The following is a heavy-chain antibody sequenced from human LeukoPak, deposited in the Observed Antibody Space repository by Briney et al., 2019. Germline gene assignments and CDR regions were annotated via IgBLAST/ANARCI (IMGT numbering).Heavy chain of an antibody. CDR2: ISYDGSNK. Sequence: GGSLRLFCAASGFTFSSYAMHWVRQAPGKGLEWVAVISYDGSNKYYADSVKGRFTISRDNSKNTLYLQMNSLRAEDTAVYYCARDRYSGYDYSQYYYYYGMDVWGQGTTVTVSS. D-gene: IGHD5-12*01. J-gene: IGHJ6*02. V-gene: IGHV3-30*04. CDR1: GFTFSSYA. CDR3: ARDRYSGYDYSQYYYYYGMDV.